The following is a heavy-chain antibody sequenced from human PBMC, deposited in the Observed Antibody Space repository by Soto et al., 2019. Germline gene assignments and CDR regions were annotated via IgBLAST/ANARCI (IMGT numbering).Heavy chain of an antibody. CDR2: IIPIFGTA. CDR1: GGTFSSYV. J-gene: IGHJ6*02. CDR3: AREGYYYGSGSPRGGYYYYYGMDV. V-gene: IGHV1-69*06. D-gene: IGHD3-10*01. Sequence: VKVSCKASGGTFSSYVISWVRQAPGQGLEWMGGIIPIFGTANYAQKFQGRVTITADKSTSTAYVELSSLRSEDTAVYYCAREGYYYGSGSPRGGYYYYYGMDVWGQGTTVTVSS.